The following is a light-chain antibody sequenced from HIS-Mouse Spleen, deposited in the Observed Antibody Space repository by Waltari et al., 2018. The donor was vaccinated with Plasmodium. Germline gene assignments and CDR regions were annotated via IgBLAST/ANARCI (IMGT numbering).Light chain of an antibody. Sequence: SYELTQPPSVSVSPGQTARITCSGDALPKKYAYWYQQKSGQAPVLVIYGDSKRPSGIPDGCSGSSSGTMATLTIRGAQVEDEADYYCYSTDSSGNHRVFGGGTKLTVL. J-gene: IGLJ3*02. CDR3: YSTDSSGNHRV. CDR1: ALPKKY. CDR2: GDS. V-gene: IGLV3-10*01.